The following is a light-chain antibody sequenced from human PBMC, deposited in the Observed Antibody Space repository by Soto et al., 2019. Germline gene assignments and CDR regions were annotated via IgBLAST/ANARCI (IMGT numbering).Light chain of an antibody. CDR1: SSNIGSNY. CDR2: RNN. V-gene: IGLV1-47*01. CDR3: AAWDDSLSAHYV. Sequence: QSVLTQSPSASGTPGQRVTISCSGSSSNIGSNYVYWYQQLPGTAPKLLIYRNNQRPSGVPDLFSGSKSGTSASLAISGLRSEDEADYYCAAWDDSLSAHYVFGTGTKLTVL. J-gene: IGLJ1*01.